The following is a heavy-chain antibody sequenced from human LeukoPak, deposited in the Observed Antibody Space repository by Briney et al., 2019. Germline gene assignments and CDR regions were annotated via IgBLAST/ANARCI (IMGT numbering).Heavy chain of an antibody. D-gene: IGHD6-13*01. J-gene: IGHJ4*02. V-gene: IGHV3-7*01. CDR1: GFTFSSYW. CDR2: IKQDGSEK. Sequence: GGSLRLSCAASGFTFSSYWMSWVRQAPGKGLEWVANIKQDGSEKYYVDSVKGRFTISRDNAKNSLYLQMNTLRAEDTAVYYRARDRAISWYFDYWGQGTLVTVSS. CDR3: ARDRAISWYFDY.